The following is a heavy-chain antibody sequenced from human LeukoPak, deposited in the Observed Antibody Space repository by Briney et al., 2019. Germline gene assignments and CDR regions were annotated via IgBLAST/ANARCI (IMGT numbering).Heavy chain of an antibody. D-gene: IGHD3-16*01. CDR1: GFTFSSYW. V-gene: IGHV3-74*01. CDR2: IYSDGITT. CDR3: AKHTDNVWGSYTTYFDY. J-gene: IGHJ4*02. Sequence: GGSLRLSCAASGFTFSSYWMHWVRQAPGKGLVWVSRIYSDGITTTYADSVKGRFTISRDNAKNTLYLQMNSLRAEDTAVYYCAKHTDNVWGSYTTYFDYWGQGTLVTVSS.